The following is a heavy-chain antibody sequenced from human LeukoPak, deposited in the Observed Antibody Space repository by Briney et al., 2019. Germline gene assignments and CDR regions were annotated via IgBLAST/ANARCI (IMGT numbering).Heavy chain of an antibody. CDR1: GGSISSYY. CDR2: IYYSGST. D-gene: IGHD1-26*01. CDR3: AKVGATDAFDI. V-gene: IGHV4-59*12. Sequence: SETLSLTCTVSGGSISSYYWSWIRQPPGKGLEWIGYIYYSGSTNYNPSLKSRVTISVDTSKNQFSLKLSSVTAADTAVYYCAKVGATDAFDIWGQGTMVTVSS. J-gene: IGHJ3*02.